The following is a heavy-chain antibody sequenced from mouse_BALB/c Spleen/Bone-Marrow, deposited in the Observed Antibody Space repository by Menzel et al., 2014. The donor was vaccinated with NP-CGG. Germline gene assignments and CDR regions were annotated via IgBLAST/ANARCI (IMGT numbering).Heavy chain of an antibody. CDR3: ARYYRYDY. Sequence: VQLQQSGAELMKPGASVKISCKATGYTFSSYWIEWVKQRPGHGLEWIGEILPGSGSTNYNEKFKGKATFTADTSSNTTYMQLSSLTSEDSAVCCCARYYRYDYWGQGTTLTVSS. CDR1: GYTFSSYW. D-gene: IGHD2-14*01. J-gene: IGHJ2*01. CDR2: ILPGSGST. V-gene: IGHV1-9*01.